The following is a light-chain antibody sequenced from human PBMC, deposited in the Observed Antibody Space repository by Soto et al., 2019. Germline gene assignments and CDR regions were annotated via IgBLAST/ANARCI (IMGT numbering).Light chain of an antibody. CDR3: EKCDYRPI. Sequence: DIQMTQSPSSLSASVGDRVTITCQASHDITSYLNWYQHKPGKAPKLLIYDASILEAGVPSRFSGSGSGTHFSFTNSSLQPEDVSTYYCEKCDYRPIFGPGTTVDFK. CDR1: HDITSY. V-gene: IGKV1-33*01. CDR2: DAS. J-gene: IGKJ3*01.